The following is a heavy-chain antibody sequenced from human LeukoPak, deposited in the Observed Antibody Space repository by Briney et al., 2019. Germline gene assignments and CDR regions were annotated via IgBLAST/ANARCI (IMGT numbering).Heavy chain of an antibody. V-gene: IGHV3-23*01. D-gene: IGHD6-13*01. CDR1: GFTFSSYA. CDR2: ISGSGGST. Sequence: HPGGSLRLSCAASGFTFSSYAMSWVRQAPGKGLEWVSAISGSGGSTYYADSVKGRFTISRDNSKNTLYLQMNSLRAEDTAVYYCAKDQQGHSSSWYDFDYWGQGTLVTVSS. J-gene: IGHJ4*02. CDR3: AKDQQGHSSSWYDFDY.